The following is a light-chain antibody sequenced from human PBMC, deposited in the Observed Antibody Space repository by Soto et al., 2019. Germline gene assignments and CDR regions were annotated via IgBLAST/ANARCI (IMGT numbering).Light chain of an antibody. CDR3: QQYYSTPPT. V-gene: IGKV4-1*01. Sequence: DIVMTQSPDSLAVSLGERATINCKSSQSVLYSSNNKNYLAWYQQKPGQPPKLLIYWASTRDSGVPDRFSGSGSGTDFTLTISSLQAEYVAVYYCQQYYSTPPTFGQGTKLEIK. J-gene: IGKJ2*01. CDR1: QSVLYSSNNKNY. CDR2: WAS.